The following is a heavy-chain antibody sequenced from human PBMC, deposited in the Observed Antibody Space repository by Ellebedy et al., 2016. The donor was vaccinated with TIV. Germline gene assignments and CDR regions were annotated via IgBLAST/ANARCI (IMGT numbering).Heavy chain of an antibody. V-gene: IGHV3-11*06. CDR3: ASNIVVVSAGIPYGMDV. CDR1: GFTFSVYY. J-gene: IGHJ6*02. D-gene: IGHD2-2*01. CDR2: ISLTSTATG. Sequence: GGSLRLXXEASGFTFSVYYMSWIRQAPGKGLEWVSFISLTSTATGVGYADSVRGRFTISRDNAKNTLYLQMNSLRAEDTAVYYCASNIVVVSAGIPYGMDVWGQGTTVTVSS.